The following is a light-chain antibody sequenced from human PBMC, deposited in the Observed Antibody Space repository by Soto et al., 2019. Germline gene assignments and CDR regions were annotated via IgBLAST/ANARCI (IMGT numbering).Light chain of an antibody. V-gene: IGLV2-14*01. CDR1: SSDVGGYDY. CDR2: DVN. CDR3: SSYTSSSTLV. Sequence: QSVLTQPASVSGSPGQSITISCTGTSSDVGGYDYVSWYQQHPGKAPQLMIYDVNNRPSGVSNRFSGSKSGNTASLTISGLQAEDEADHYCSSYTSSSTLVFGTGTKVTVL. J-gene: IGLJ1*01.